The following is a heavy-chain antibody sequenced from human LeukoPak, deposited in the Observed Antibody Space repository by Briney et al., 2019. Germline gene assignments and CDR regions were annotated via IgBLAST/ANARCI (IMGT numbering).Heavy chain of an antibody. CDR3: ARSPSSGWSPFDY. Sequence: PSETLSLTCAVYGGSFSGYYWSWIRQPPGKGLEWIGEINHSGSTNYNPSLKSRVTISVDTSKNQFSLKLSSVTAADTAVYYCARSPSSGWSPFDYWGQGTLVTVSS. D-gene: IGHD6-19*01. J-gene: IGHJ4*02. CDR1: GGSFSGYY. CDR2: INHSGST. V-gene: IGHV4-34*01.